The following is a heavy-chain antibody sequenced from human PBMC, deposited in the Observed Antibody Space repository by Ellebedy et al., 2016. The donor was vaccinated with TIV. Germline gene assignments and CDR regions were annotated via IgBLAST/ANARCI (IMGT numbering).Heavy chain of an antibody. D-gene: IGHD3-10*01. J-gene: IGHJ4*02. CDR2: LHLHNGRI. V-gene: IGHV3-9*01. CDR1: GFNFYDHA. CDR3: ARDLVPGIPDYFDS. Sequence: SLKISXAASGFNFYDHAMHWVRQAPGKGLEWVSGLHLHNGRIDYANSVKGRFTISRDDSKNTLYLQMNSLRPEDTAVYYCARDLVPGIPDYFDSWGRGTLVTVSP.